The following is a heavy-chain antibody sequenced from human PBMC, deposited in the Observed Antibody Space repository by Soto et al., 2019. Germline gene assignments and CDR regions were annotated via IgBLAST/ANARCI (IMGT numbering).Heavy chain of an antibody. CDR2: IIPIFGTA. J-gene: IGHJ6*02. CDR3: AGGFWDGSGSYYYYYGMDV. Sequence: SVKVSCKASGGTFSSYAISWVRQAPGQGLEWMGGIIPIFGTANYAQKFQGRVTITADESTSTAYMELSSLRSEDTAVYYYAGGFWDGSGSYYYYYGMDVWGQGTTVTVPS. CDR1: GGTFSSYA. D-gene: IGHD3-10*01. V-gene: IGHV1-69*13.